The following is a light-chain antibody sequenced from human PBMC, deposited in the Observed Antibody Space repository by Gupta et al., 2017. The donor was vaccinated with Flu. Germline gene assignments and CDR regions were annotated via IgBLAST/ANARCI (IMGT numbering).Light chain of an antibody. CDR1: QGIRND. Sequence: AIQMTQSPSSLSVSVGDRVTINCRASQGIRNDLGWYQQKPGKDPKLLIYAASSLQSGVPSRFSGSGSGTDFTLTISSLQPEDFATYYCLQDYNYPPTFGQGTKVEIK. V-gene: IGKV1-6*01. J-gene: IGKJ1*01. CDR2: AAS. CDR3: LQDYNYPPT.